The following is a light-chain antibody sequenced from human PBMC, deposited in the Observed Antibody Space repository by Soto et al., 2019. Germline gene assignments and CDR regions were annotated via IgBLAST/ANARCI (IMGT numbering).Light chain of an antibody. CDR2: KAS. CDR1: QSISSW. V-gene: IGKV1-5*03. CDR3: QQYNDNWT. Sequence: DIQMTQYPSTLSASVGDRDTNTCRASQSISSWLAWYQQKPGKAPKLLIYKASTLQSGVPSRFSGSGSGTEFTLAISSLQPDDSATYYCQQYNDNWTFGQGTKVDIK. J-gene: IGKJ1*01.